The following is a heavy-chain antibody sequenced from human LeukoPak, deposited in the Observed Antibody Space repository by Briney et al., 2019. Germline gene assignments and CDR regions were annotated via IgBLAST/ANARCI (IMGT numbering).Heavy chain of an antibody. CDR1: GFTFSSYA. Sequence: WGSLRLSCAASGFTFSSYAMSWVRQAPGKGLECVSAISGSGGSTYYADSVKGRFTISRDNSKNTLYLQMNSLRAEDTAVYYCAKKKSSGWYAAIGYWGQGTLVTVSS. J-gene: IGHJ4*02. V-gene: IGHV3-23*01. D-gene: IGHD6-19*01. CDR3: AKKKSSGWYAAIGY. CDR2: ISGSGGST.